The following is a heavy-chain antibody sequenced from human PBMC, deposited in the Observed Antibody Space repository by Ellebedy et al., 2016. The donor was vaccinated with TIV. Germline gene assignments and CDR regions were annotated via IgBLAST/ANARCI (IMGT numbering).Heavy chain of an antibody. D-gene: IGHD5-18*01. CDR1: GGSFSGYY. Sequence: SETLSLXXAVYGGSFSGYYWSWIRQPPGKGLEWIGEINHSGSTNYNPSLKSRVTISVDTSKNQFSLKLPSLTAADTAAYFCARGRTGVVARPNYLDSWGQGTLVTVSS. V-gene: IGHV4-34*01. CDR2: INHSGST. CDR3: ARGRTGVVARPNYLDS. J-gene: IGHJ4*02.